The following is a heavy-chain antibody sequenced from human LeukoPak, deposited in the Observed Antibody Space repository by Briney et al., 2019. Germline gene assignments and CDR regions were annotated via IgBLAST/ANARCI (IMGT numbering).Heavy chain of an antibody. J-gene: IGHJ4*02. V-gene: IGHV4-39*01. CDR3: ARHVEYLEGSGSYGYSDS. Sequence: PSETLSLTREVSGVSISTTPYYWAWIRQPPGKTLEWIANIFYSGSTYYNLSLRSRVTISVDTSRNEISLKLSSVAATDTAIYYCARHVEYLEGSGSYGYSDSWGRGTLGTVSS. D-gene: IGHD1-26*01. CDR2: IFYSGST. CDR1: GVSISTTPYY.